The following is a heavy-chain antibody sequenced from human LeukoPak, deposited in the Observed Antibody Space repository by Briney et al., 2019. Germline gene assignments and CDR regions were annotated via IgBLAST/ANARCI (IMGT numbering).Heavy chain of an antibody. CDR2: IYYSGST. D-gene: IGHD4-17*01. Sequence: SETLSLTCTVSGGSISSYYWSWIRQPPGKGLEWIGYIYYSGSTNYNPSLKSRVTISVDTSKNQSSLKLSSVTAADTAVYYCARVVTSQRIWFDPWGQGTLVTVSS. V-gene: IGHV4-59*01. CDR1: GGSISSYY. CDR3: ARVVTSQRIWFDP. J-gene: IGHJ5*02.